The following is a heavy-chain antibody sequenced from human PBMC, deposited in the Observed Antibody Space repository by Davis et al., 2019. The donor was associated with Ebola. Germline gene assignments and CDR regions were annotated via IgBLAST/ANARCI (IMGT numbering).Heavy chain of an antibody. J-gene: IGHJ6*02. CDR3: ARDKYCSSTSCYTRYYYYYGMDV. CDR1: GYTFTSYG. D-gene: IGHD2-2*02. CDR2: ISAYNGNT. Sequence: ASVKVSCKASGYTFTSYGISWVRQAPGQGLEWMGWISAYNGNTNYAQKLQGRVTMTTDTSTSTAYMELRSLRSDDTAVYYCARDKYCSSTSCYTRYYYYYGMDVWGQGTTVTVSS. V-gene: IGHV1-18*01.